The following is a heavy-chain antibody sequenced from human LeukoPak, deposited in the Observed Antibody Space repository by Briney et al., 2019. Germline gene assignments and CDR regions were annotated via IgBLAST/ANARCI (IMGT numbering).Heavy chain of an antibody. J-gene: IGHJ4*02. V-gene: IGHV3-30*14. CDR1: GFTFSSYA. CDR3: AKSYYYGSGSYGDLGVFDY. D-gene: IGHD3-10*01. CDR2: ISYDGSNK. Sequence: PGGSLRLSCAASGFTFSSYAMHWVRQAPGKGLEWVAIISYDGSNKYYADSVKGRFIISRDNSKNTLYLQMNSLRAEDTALYYCAKSYYYGSGSYGDLGVFDYWGQGTLVTVSS.